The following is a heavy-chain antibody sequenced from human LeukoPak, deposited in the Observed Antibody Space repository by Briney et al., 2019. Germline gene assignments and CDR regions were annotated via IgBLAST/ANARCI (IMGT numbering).Heavy chain of an antibody. CDR1: GFTFSDYY. D-gene: IGHD3-3*01. V-gene: IGHV3-11*04. CDR3: ARGNYDFWSGYSYYFDY. CDR2: ISSSGSSI. Sequence: GGSLRLSCAVSGFTFSDYYMSWIRHAPGKGLEWVSNISSSGSSIYYAGSVKGRFTISRDNAKNSLYLQINSLRAEDTAVYYCARGNYDFWSGYSYYFDYWGQGTLVTVSS. J-gene: IGHJ4*02.